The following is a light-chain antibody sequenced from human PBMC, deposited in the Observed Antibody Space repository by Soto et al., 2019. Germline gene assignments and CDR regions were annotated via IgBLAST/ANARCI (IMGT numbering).Light chain of an antibody. CDR3: AAWDDSLNVPYV. V-gene: IGLV1-44*01. CDR1: SSNIGSNT. J-gene: IGLJ1*01. CDR2: SNN. Sequence: QSVLTQPPSASGTPGQRVTISCSGSSSNIGSNTVNWYQQLPGTAPKLPIYSNNQRPSGVPDRFSGSKSGTSASLAISGLQSEDEADYYCAAWDDSLNVPYVFGTGTKVTV.